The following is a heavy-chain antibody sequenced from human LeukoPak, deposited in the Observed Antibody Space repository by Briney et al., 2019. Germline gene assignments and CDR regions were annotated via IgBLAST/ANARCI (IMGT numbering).Heavy chain of an antibody. D-gene: IGHD6-13*01. CDR3: AGDLTYTWYYY. CDR2: IHSSGRI. V-gene: IGHV4-4*09. Sequence: PSETLSLTCTVSGGSISGYYWSWTRQPPGKGLEWIGYIHSSGRINYNPSLKSRVTISVDTSKNRFSLRLSPVTTADTAVYYCAGDLTYTWYYYWGQGTLVTVSS. J-gene: IGHJ4*02. CDR1: GGSISGYY.